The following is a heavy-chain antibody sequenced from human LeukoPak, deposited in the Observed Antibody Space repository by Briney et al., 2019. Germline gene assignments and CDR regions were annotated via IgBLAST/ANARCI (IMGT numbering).Heavy chain of an antibody. J-gene: IGHJ6*02. V-gene: IGHV3-74*01. CDR3: ARGPRITIFGVVPYGMDV. Sequence: GGSLRLSCAASGFTFSSEWMHWVRQAPGRGLVWISHIDGNGRTTNYGDSVRGRFTVSRDNAKNTLYLQMNSLRAEDTAVYYCARGPRITIFGVVPYGMDVWGQGTTVTVSS. CDR1: GFTFSSEW. D-gene: IGHD3-3*01. CDR2: IDGNGRTT.